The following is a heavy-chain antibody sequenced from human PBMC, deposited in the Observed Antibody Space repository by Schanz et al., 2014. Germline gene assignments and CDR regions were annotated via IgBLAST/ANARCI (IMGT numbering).Heavy chain of an antibody. CDR2: ISSRSSHI. CDR1: GFTFSSYA. Sequence: EVQLLESGGGLVQPGGSLRLSCAASGFTFSSYAMSWVRQAPGKGLEWVSSISSRSSHIYYADSVKGRFTMSRDNAKNSVFLQMNSLRAEDTAVYYCARGGPAYYFDDWGQGTLVTVSS. J-gene: IGHJ4*02. CDR3: ARGGPAYYFDD. V-gene: IGHV3-21*01.